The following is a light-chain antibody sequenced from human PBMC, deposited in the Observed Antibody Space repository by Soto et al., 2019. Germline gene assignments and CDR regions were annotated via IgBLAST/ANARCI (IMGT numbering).Light chain of an antibody. V-gene: IGKV1-5*03. CDR1: QGIISW. CDR2: KAS. J-gene: IGKJ1*01. Sequence: DIHMSQSHSTLSASLGYTITITCRASQGIISWLAWYQQKPGKAPKILIYKASSLKSGVPSRFSGSGSGTEFTLTISSLQSDDFATYYCQQYISYSRAFGQGTKVDIK. CDR3: QQYISYSRA.